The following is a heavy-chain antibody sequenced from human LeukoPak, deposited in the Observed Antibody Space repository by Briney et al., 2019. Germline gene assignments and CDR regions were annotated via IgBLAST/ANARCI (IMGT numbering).Heavy chain of an antibody. V-gene: IGHV3-11*01. J-gene: IGHJ4*02. CDR3: ARDPDYGGPY. D-gene: IGHD4-23*01. CDR1: GFTLTDHY. Sequence: MSGGSLRLSCTVSGFTLTDHYMSWYRQSPGRGLEWISWITTSGTTRDYADSVRGRFTISRDNSKNSVYLQMSSLRADDTAVYYCARDPDYGGPYWGQGTLVTVSS. CDR2: ITTSGTTR.